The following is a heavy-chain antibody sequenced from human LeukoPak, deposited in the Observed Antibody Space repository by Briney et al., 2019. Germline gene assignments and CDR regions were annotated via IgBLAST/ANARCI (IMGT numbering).Heavy chain of an antibody. V-gene: IGHV3-48*02. D-gene: IGHD6-13*01. J-gene: IGHJ6*03. CDR2: ISSSSSTI. Sequence: PGGSLRLSCAASGFTFSSYSMNWVRQAPGKGLEWVSYISSSSSTIYYADSVKGRFTISRDNAKNSLYLQMNSLRDEDTAVYYCARLELVPYYYYYMDVWDKGTTVTVSS. CDR3: ARLELVPYYYYYMDV. CDR1: GFTFSSYS.